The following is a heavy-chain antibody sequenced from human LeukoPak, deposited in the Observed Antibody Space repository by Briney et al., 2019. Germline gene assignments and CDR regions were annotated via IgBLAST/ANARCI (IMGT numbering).Heavy chain of an antibody. CDR3: ARRSTGSSHYYDSSGYFAFDI. V-gene: IGHV3-11*01. D-gene: IGHD3-22*01. CDR2: ISSSGSTV. Sequence: PGGSLRLSCAASGFTFSDYYMSWIRQAPGKGLEWVSYISSSGSTVYYADSVKGRFTISRDNAKNSLYLQMNSLRAEDTAVYYCARRSTGSSHYYDSSGYFAFDIWGQGTMVTVSS. J-gene: IGHJ3*02. CDR1: GFTFSDYY.